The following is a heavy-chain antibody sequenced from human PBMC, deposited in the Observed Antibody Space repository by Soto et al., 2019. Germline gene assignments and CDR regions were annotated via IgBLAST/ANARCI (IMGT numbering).Heavy chain of an antibody. J-gene: IGHJ4*02. Sequence: GASVKVSCKASGGTFSSYTISWVRQAPGQGLEWMGRIIPILGIANYAQKFQGRVTITADKSTSTAYMELSSLRSEDTAVYYCASVPDRVTMVRGVPYALDYWGQGTLVTVSS. CDR1: GGTFSSYT. CDR2: IIPILGIA. D-gene: IGHD3-10*01. V-gene: IGHV1-69*02. CDR3: ASVPDRVTMVRGVPYALDY.